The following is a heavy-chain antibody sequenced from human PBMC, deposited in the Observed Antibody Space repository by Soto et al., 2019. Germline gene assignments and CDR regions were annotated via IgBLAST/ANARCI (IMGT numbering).Heavy chain of an antibody. V-gene: IGHV3-23*01. CDR2: ISGGGETS. D-gene: IGHD5-12*01. CDR1: KFPFSFYA. J-gene: IGHJ4*02. Sequence: GGSLRLSCAASKFPFSFYAMSWVRKAPGKGLELVSVISGGGETSHYADSVKGRFTISSANSNNTLCLHMNRVRVDDTAAYYCAKAQFSGGYAKQNCFDFWRQRTRFAVSS. CDR3: AKAQFSGGYAKQNCFDF.